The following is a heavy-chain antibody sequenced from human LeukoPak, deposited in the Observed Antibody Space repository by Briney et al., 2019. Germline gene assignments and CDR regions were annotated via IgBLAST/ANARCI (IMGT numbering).Heavy chain of an antibody. Sequence: SETLSLTCAVYGGSFSGYYWSWIRQPPGKGLEWIGEINHRGSTNYNPSLKSRVTISVDTSKNQFSLKLSSVTAADTAVYYCARAGIVNWFDPWGQGTLVTVSS. CDR3: ARAGIVNWFDP. J-gene: IGHJ5*02. V-gene: IGHV4-34*01. D-gene: IGHD2-15*01. CDR1: GGSFSGYY. CDR2: INHRGST.